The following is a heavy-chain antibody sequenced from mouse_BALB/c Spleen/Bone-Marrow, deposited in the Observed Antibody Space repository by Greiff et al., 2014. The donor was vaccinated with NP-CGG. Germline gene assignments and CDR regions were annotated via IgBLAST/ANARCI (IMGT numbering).Heavy chain of an antibody. D-gene: IGHD3-1*01. CDR1: GYTFSNYW. V-gene: IGHV1-5*01. J-gene: IGHJ2*01. Sequence: VQLQQSGTVLARPGAAVKMSCKASGYTFSNYWMHWVKQRPGQGLEWIGTIYPGNSDTTYNQKFKGKAKLTAVTSTSTAYMELSSLTNEDSAVYYCTTLARSDFDYWGQGTTPTVSS. CDR3: TTLARSDFDY. CDR2: IYPGNSDT.